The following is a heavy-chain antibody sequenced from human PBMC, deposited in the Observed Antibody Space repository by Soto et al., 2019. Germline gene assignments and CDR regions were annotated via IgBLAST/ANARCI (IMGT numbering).Heavy chain of an antibody. D-gene: IGHD2-15*01. CDR3: AKGYCSGGSCYRALLDS. Sequence: SETLSLTCTVSGGSISGYYWSWIRQPPGNGLECIGYFYYSGSTNYNPSLRSRVTISVDTSKNQFSLKLSSVTAADTAVYYCAKGYCSGGSCYRALLDSWGQGTLVTVSS. CDR1: GGSISGYY. CDR2: FYYSGST. V-gene: IGHV4-59*08. J-gene: IGHJ4*02.